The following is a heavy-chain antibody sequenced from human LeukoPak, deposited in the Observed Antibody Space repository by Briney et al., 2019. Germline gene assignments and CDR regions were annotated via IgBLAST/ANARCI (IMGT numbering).Heavy chain of an antibody. Sequence: SETLSLTCAVYGGSFSGYYWSWIRQPPVKGLEWIGEINHSGSTNYNPSLKSRVTISVDTSKNQFSLKLSSVTAADTAVYYCARAREYSGSYFDYWGQGTLVTVSS. CDR1: GGSFSGYY. D-gene: IGHD1-26*01. V-gene: IGHV4-34*01. J-gene: IGHJ4*02. CDR2: INHSGST. CDR3: ARAREYSGSYFDY.